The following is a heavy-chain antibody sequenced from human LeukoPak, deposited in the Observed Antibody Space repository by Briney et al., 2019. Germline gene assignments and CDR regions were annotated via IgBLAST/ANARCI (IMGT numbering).Heavy chain of an antibody. J-gene: IGHJ4*02. CDR2: LYFRGIT. CDR1: DGSIRSSTEG. D-gene: IGHD2-21*02. CDR3: ARWTTCGGDCHILDY. Sequence: AETLSLTCTVSDGSIRSSTEGWGWIGQSPGKGVEWIVSLYFRGITYYNPSLKSRVTTSVDTSRNEFSLKLSSVTAADTAVYYCARWTTCGGDCHILDYWGQGILVTVSS. V-gene: IGHV4-39*07.